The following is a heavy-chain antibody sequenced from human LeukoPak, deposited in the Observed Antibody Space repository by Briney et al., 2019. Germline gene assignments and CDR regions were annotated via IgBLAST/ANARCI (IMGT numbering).Heavy chain of an antibody. CDR2: IYYSGST. J-gene: IGHJ4*02. Sequence: PSETLSFTCTVPGVSISRGSHYWSWIRQPPGKGLEWIGSIYYSGSTYYNPSLKSRVTISVDTSKNQFSLKLSSVTAADTAVYYCARLPLWFGEFKRYFDYWGQGTLVTVSS. CDR1: GVSISRGSHY. CDR3: ARLPLWFGEFKRYFDY. V-gene: IGHV4-39*01. D-gene: IGHD3-10*01.